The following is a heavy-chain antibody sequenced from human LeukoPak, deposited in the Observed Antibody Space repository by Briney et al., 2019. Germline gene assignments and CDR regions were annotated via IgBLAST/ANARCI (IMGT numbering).Heavy chain of an antibody. J-gene: IGHJ4*02. D-gene: IGHD2-15*01. CDR3: ARDGSSFDY. Sequence: GGSLRLSCEASGFTFSNYWMGWVRQAPGKRLEWVANIKGDGGEIYYVDSVKGRFTISRDNDKNSLYLQMNNLRAEDTAVYYCARDGSSFDYWGQGALVTVSS. CDR1: GFTFSNYW. CDR2: IKGDGGEI. V-gene: IGHV3-7*01.